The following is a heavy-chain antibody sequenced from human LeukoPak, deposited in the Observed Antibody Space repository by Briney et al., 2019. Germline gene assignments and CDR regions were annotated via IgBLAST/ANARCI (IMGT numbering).Heavy chain of an antibody. J-gene: IGHJ4*02. CDR2: IYYSGST. CDR1: GGPISSSSYY. D-gene: IGHD6-13*01. Sequence: SETLSLTCTVSGGPISSSSYYWGWIRQPPGKGLEWIGSIYYSGSTYYNPSLKSRVTISVDTSKNQFSLKLSSVTAADTAVYYCATLSLIAAAGTWGQGTLVTVSS. CDR3: ATLSLIAAAGT. V-gene: IGHV4-39*01.